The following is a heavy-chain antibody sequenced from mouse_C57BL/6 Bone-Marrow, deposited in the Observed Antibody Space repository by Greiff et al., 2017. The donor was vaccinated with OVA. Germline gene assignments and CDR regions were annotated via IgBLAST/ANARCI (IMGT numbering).Heavy chain of an antibody. CDR3: ARSGVITTVVATDYFDY. D-gene: IGHD1-1*01. Sequence: EVQLQQSGPELVKPGASVKISCKASGYTFTDYYMNWVKQSHGKSLEWIGDINPNNGGTSYNQKFKGKATLTVDKSSSTAYMELRSLTSEDSAVYYCARSGVITTVVATDYFDYGGQGTTLTVSS. V-gene: IGHV1-26*01. CDR2: INPNNGGT. J-gene: IGHJ2*01. CDR1: GYTFTDYY.